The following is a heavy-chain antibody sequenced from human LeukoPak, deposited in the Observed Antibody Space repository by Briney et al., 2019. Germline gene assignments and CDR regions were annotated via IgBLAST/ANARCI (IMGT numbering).Heavy chain of an antibody. CDR2: INPNSGGK. Sequence: ASVKVSCKASGYTFTGYYMHWVRQAPGQGLEWMGWINPNSGGKNYAQTFQGRVTMTRDTSISTAYMELSGLRSDDTAMYYCARDSGAEYFQHWGQGTLVTVSS. CDR1: GYTFTGYY. J-gene: IGHJ1*01. D-gene: IGHD6-19*01. V-gene: IGHV1-2*02. CDR3: ARDSGAEYFQH.